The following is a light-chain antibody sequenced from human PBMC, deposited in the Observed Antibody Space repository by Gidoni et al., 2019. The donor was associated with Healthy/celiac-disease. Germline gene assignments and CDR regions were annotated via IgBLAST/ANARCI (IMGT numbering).Light chain of an antibody. CDR2: GAS. CDR1: QSVSSSY. J-gene: IGKJ4*01. V-gene: IGKV3-20*01. Sequence: EIGLTQSPAALSLSPGESATLSCRASQSVSSSYLAWYQQQPGQAPRLLIYGASSRATGLPDRFSGSWSGTDFTLTISRLEHEDFVVYYCQQYGSASLTFGGGTKVEIK. CDR3: QQYGSASLT.